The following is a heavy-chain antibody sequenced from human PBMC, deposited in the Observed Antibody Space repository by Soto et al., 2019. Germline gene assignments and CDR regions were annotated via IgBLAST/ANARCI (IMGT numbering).Heavy chain of an antibody. D-gene: IGHD3-9*01. CDR2: IKSKTDGGTT. J-gene: IGHJ4*02. V-gene: IGHV3-15*01. CDR3: TTDETTYYDILPGYHITLYFDY. CDR1: GFTFSNAW. Sequence: KTGESLRLSCAASGFTFSNAWMSWVRQAPGKGLEWVGRIKSKTDGGTTDYAAPVKGRFTIPRDDSKNTLYLQMNSLKTEDTAVYYCTTDETTYYDILPGYHITLYFDYWGQGTLVTVSS.